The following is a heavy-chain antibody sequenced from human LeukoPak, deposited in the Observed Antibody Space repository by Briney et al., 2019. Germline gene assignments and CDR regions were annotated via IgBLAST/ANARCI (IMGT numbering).Heavy chain of an antibody. CDR2: TYYRSKWYS. CDR1: GDSLSSNSAA. V-gene: IGHV6-1*01. J-gene: IGHJ4*02. CDR3: AGGGMVFTPEDQFDY. Sequence: SQTLSLTCVISGDSLSSNSAAWNWIRQSPSRGLEWLGRTYYRSKWYSDYAVSVKSRISINPDTSKNQFSLHLNSVTPEDTAVYYCAGGGMVFTPEDQFDYWGQGTLVTVSS. D-gene: IGHD2-15*01.